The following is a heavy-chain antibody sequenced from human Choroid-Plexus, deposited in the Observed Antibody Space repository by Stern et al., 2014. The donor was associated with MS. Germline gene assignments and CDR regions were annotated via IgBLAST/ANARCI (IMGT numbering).Heavy chain of an antibody. J-gene: IGHJ4*02. CDR1: GFTFSNFG. CDR3: AKDRQWSTYFFDY. D-gene: IGHD2-15*01. CDR2: ISYDGRDK. Sequence: QVQLVESGGGVAQPGRPLILSCAASGFTFSNFGMHWVRQAPGKGLEGVALISYDGRDKYYADSVKGRFTIFRDNSKNTLYMHMNSLRAEDTAVYYCAKDRQWSTYFFDYWGQGSLVTVSS. V-gene: IGHV3-30*18.